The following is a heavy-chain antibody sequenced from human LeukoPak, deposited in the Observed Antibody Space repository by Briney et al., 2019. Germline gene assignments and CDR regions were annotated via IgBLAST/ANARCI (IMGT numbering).Heavy chain of an antibody. CDR2: IYSGRTT. CDR3: GRDPPTYSEIWCDP. CDR1: VLPVSSNY. D-gene: IGHD3-3*01. J-gene: IGHJ5*02. Sequence: PGGSLRLSCAASVLPVSSNYVSWLRQAPGKGLEWVSVIYSGRTTYYADSVKGRFTISRDNSKNTLYPQMNSLRAEDTAVYYCGRDPPTYSEIWCDPWGQGTLVTVSS. V-gene: IGHV3-66*01.